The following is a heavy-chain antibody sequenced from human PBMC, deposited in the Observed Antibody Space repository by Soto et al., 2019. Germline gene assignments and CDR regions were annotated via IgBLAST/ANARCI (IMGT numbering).Heavy chain of an antibody. CDR2: MYFDGSSD. J-gene: IGHJ6*02. CDR3: ARDIGDVMSTIQTYAMDV. D-gene: IGHD5-12*01. CDR1: GFTFSNYG. Sequence: QVQLVESGGAVVQPGRSLRLSCVVSGFTFSNYGMHWVRQAPGKGLEWVASMYFDGSSDFYTDSEKGRFTISRDNSKNTLYLQINSLRAEDTAVYYCARDIGDVMSTIQTYAMDVWGRGTTVTVSS. V-gene: IGHV3-33*01.